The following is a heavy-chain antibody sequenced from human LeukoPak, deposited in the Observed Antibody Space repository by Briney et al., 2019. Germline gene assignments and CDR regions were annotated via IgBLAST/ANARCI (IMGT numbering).Heavy chain of an antibody. CDR1: GYTFTGYY. V-gene: IGHV1-2*02. CDR2: MNPKSGGT. Sequence: GASVKVSCKASGYTFTGYYMYWVRQAPGQGLEWMGWMNPKSGGTNYAQKFEARVTMNRDTSISTAYMELSRLRFDDTAVYYCARSPDILTGEKFDYWGQGTLVTVSS. D-gene: IGHD3-9*01. J-gene: IGHJ4*02. CDR3: ARSPDILTGEKFDY.